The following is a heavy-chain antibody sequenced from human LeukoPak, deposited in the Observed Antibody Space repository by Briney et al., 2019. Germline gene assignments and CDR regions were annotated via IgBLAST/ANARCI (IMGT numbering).Heavy chain of an antibody. CDR3: ARASIAASMAPDY. V-gene: IGHV3-30*04. D-gene: IGHD6-25*01. CDR2: ISYDGSNK. Sequence: GRSLRLSCAASGFTFSSYAMHWVRQAPGKGLEWVAVISYDGSNKYYADSAKGRFTISRDNSKNTLYLQMNSLRAEDTAVYYCARASIAASMAPDYWGQGTLVTVSS. CDR1: GFTFSSYA. J-gene: IGHJ4*02.